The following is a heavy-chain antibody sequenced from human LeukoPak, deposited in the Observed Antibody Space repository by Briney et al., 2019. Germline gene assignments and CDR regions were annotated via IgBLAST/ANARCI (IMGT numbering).Heavy chain of an antibody. V-gene: IGHV1-8*03. CDR2: MNPNSGNT. D-gene: IGHD3-10*01. Sequence: GASVRVSCKASGYTFTSYDINWVRQATGQGLEWMGWMNPNSGNTGYAQKFQGRVTITRNTSISTAYMELSSLRSEDTAVYYCARGGGSFNWFDPWGQGTLVTVSS. CDR3: ARGGGSFNWFDP. CDR1: GYTFTSYD. J-gene: IGHJ5*02.